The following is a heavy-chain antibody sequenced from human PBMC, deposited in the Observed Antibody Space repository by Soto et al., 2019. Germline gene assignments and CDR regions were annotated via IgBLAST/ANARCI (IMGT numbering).Heavy chain of an antibody. CDR2: IDHDGPT. CDR3: VRDSHGDY. V-gene: IGHV3-74*01. J-gene: IGHJ4*02. CDR1: GFIFSNYW. Sequence: EVQLVESGGGLVQPGGSLRLSCAGSGFIFSNYWMHWVHQAPGKGLEWVARIDHDGPTDYAESVRGRFTISRDNAENTLYLQMNSLRPEDTAVYYCVRDSHGDYWGQGTLVTVSS.